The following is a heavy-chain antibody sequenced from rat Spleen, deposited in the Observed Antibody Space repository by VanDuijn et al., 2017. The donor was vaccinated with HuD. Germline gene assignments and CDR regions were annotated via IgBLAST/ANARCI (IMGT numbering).Heavy chain of an antibody. Sequence: EVQLQESGPGLVKPSQSLSLTCSVTGYSITSSYRWNWIRKFPGNKLEWLGYINNAGSTNYNPSLKSRISITRDTSKNQFFLQVNSVTTEDTATYYCDANYDDTYYYFDYWGQGVMVTVSS. J-gene: IGHJ2*01. D-gene: IGHD1-12*02. CDR2: INNAGST. CDR1: GYSITSSYR. V-gene: IGHV3-3*01. CDR3: DANYDDTYYYFDY.